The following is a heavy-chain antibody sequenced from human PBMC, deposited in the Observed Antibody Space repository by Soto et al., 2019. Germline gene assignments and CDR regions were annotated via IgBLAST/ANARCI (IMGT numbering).Heavy chain of an antibody. CDR3: AKSIAVALSAAFDV. CDR2: ISGSGKPT. J-gene: IGHJ3*01. D-gene: IGHD6-19*01. CDR1: KFNFSAYA. Sequence: EVQLLESGGGLVQPGESLRLSCSASKFNFSAYAMGWVRQAPGKGLEWVSGISGSGKPTYYADSVKGHFSISRDNSKSTLFLEMHSLGVADTAIYYCAKSIAVALSAAFDVWGQGTMVTVSS. V-gene: IGHV3-23*01.